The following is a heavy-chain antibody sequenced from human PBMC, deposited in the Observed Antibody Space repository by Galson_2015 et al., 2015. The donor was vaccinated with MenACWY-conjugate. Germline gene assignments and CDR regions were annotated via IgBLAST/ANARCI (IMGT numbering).Heavy chain of an antibody. V-gene: IGHV3-74*01. CDR2: ISSDGSAA. CDR1: GFTFSRYW. J-gene: IGHJ4*02. Sequence: SLRLSCAASGFTFSRYWMHWVRQSPGKRLVWVSRISSDGSAADYADSVKGRFTISRDNAKNTLYLQMNSLRAEDTAVYYCATYCSSPSCYANGAYWGQGTLVTVSS. D-gene: IGHD2-2*01. CDR3: ATYCSSPSCYANGAY.